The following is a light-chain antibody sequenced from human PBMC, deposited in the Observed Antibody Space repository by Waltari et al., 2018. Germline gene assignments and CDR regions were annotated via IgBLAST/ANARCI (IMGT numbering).Light chain of an antibody. Sequence: CTESSSNIGAGHDVHWYQCLPGAAPRLLIYSNSHRPSGVPGRFSGPRSGSSASLFITGLQTEDEATYYCQSYVSTHVIFGGGTLLTVL. V-gene: IGLV1-40*01. CDR3: QSYVSTHVI. J-gene: IGLJ2*01. CDR2: SNS. CDR1: SSNIGAGHD.